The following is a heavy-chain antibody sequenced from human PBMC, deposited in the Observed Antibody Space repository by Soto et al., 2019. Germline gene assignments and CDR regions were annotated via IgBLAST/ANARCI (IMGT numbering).Heavy chain of an antibody. V-gene: IGHV3-23*01. CDR1: GFTFNTYA. J-gene: IGHJ4*02. Sequence: PGGSLRRSCSASGFTFNTYAMTWVRQAPWKGLDWVSGITGSGRDTYYADSVKGRFTISRDNSKNMVFLQMNSLRAEDTALYYCAKNGLDNSPSAIDSWGPGTLVTVSS. CDR3: AKNGLDNSPSAIDS. CDR2: ITGSGRDT. D-gene: IGHD2-8*01.